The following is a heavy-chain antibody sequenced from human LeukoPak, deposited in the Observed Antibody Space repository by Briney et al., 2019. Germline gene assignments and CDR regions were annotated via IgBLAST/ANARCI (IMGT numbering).Heavy chain of an antibody. CDR2: IYPRDGST. CDR3: ARDQEGFDY. V-gene: IGHV1-46*01. J-gene: IGHJ4*02. Sequence: GASVKVSFKASGYTFTSNYIHWVRQAPGQGLEWMGMIYPRDGSTSYAQKFQGRVTVTRDTSTSTVHMELGGLRSEDTAVYYCARDQEGFDYWGQETLVTVSS. CDR1: GYTFTSNY.